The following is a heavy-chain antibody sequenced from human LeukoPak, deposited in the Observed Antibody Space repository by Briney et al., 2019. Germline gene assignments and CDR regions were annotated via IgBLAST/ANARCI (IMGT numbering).Heavy chain of an antibody. CDR3: ARDPPTRQYTNRFSLDY. D-gene: IGHD2-2*02. Sequence: PGRSLRLSCAASGFTFSSYAMHWVRQAPGKGLQWVAGIWYDGSSKYYADSVKGRFTISRDNSKNTLYLQLNSLRADDTAVYYCARDPPTRQYTNRFSLDYWGQGTLVTVSS. CDR1: GFTFSSYA. V-gene: IGHV3-33*01. CDR2: IWYDGSSK. J-gene: IGHJ4*02.